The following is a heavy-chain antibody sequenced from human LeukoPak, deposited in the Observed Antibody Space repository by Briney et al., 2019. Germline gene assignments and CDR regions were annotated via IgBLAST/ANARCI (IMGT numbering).Heavy chain of an antibody. Sequence: PGGSLRLSCAASGFTFSSYWMHWVRQAPGKGPVWVSRINSDGSSASYADSVKGRFTISRDNAKNTLYLQMNSLRAEDTAVYYCARDSSSADYYDSSGYYRWGQGTLVTVSS. J-gene: IGHJ4*02. CDR1: GFTFSSYW. V-gene: IGHV3-74*01. CDR2: INSDGSSA. CDR3: ARDSSSADYYDSSGYYR. D-gene: IGHD3-22*01.